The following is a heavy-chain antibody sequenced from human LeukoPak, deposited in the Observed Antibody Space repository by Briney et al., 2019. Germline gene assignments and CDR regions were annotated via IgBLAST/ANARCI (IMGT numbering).Heavy chain of an antibody. D-gene: IGHD5-12*01. CDR1: GYTFTSYG. CDR3: ARVGTWLRFFDY. J-gene: IGHJ4*02. Sequence: ASVKVSCKASGYTFTSYGISWVRQAPGQGLEWMGWISAYNGNTNQAQKLQGRVTMTTDTSTSTVYMELRSLRSDDTAVYYCARVGTWLRFFDYWGQGTLVTVSS. V-gene: IGHV1-18*01. CDR2: ISAYNGNT.